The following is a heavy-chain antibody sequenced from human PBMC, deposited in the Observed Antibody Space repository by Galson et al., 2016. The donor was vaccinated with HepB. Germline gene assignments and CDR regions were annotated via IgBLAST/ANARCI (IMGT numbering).Heavy chain of an antibody. CDR1: GYSFTTYW. J-gene: IGHJ6*02. V-gene: IGHV5-10-1*01. CDR2: IDPSDSYT. CDR3: ARLPVALTGTTHYSGLDV. Sequence: QSGAEVKKPGESLRISCKGSGYSFTTYWIAWVRQMPGKGLEWMGRIDPSDSYTNYSPSFKGHVTISADKSFSTAYLQWSSLKASDTAMYYCARLPVALTGTTHYSGLDVWGQGTTVTVSS. D-gene: IGHD1-7*01.